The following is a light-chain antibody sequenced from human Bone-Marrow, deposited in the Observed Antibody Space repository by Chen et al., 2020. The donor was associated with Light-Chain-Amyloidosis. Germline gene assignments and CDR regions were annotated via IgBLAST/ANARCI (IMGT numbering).Light chain of an antibody. CDR2: AAS. CDR1: QSLGTY. Sequence: DIQMTQSPSSLTASVGDRVTISCRASQSLGTYLNWYQQKAGKAPKFLIYAASTLHSGVPSRFSGSGSSTDFTLTITSLQPEDFATYYCQQSFGSPYTFGHGTRIEIK. J-gene: IGKJ2*01. CDR3: QQSFGSPYT. V-gene: IGKV1-39*01.